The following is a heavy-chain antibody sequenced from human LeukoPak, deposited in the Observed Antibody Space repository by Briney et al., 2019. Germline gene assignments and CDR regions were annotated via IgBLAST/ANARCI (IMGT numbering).Heavy chain of an antibody. V-gene: IGHV1-69*02. D-gene: IGHD6-13*01. J-gene: IGHJ1*01. CDR3: ARGLEQQLPREYFQH. CDR1: GGTFSSYT. Sequence: ASVKVSCKASGGTFSSYTISLVRQAPGQGLEWMGRIIPILGIANYAQKFQGRVTITADKSTSTAYMELSSLRPEDTAVYYSARGLEQQLPREYFQHWGQGTLVTVSS. CDR2: IIPILGIA.